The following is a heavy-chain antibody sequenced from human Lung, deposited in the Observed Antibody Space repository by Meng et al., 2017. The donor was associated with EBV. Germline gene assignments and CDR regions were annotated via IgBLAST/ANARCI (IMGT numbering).Heavy chain of an antibody. CDR2: ISCYNGDT. J-gene: IGHJ4*02. CDR1: GYTFTHHG. D-gene: IGHD6-19*01. V-gene: IGHV1-18*01. CDR3: ARDPSNTSGRYAYFDY. Sequence: QVQLGQAGAEVKKPGASVRVSCKASGYTFTHHGISWIRQAPGQGLEWMGWISCYNGDTNYAQKLQGRVTMTTDTSTNTAYMDLRGLRSDDTAVYYCARDPSNTSGRYAYFDYWGQGTLVTVSS.